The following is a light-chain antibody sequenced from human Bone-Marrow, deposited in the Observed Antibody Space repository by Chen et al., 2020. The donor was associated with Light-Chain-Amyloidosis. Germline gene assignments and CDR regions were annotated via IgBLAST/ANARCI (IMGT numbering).Light chain of an antibody. Sequence: QSALTQPASVSGSPGQSITIPCIGTSSDVGGDNHVLWYQQHPDKAPKLMIYEVTNRPSWVPGRFSGSKSNTTASLTISRLQTEDEADYFCNSYTITNTLVFGSGTRVTVL. CDR2: EVT. J-gene: IGLJ1*01. CDR3: NSYTITNTLV. CDR1: SSDVGGDNH. V-gene: IGLV2-14*01.